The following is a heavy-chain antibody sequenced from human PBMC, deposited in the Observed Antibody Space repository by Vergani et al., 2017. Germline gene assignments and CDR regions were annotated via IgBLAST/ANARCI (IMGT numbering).Heavy chain of an antibody. CDR3: ARTESFILRYFHWAL. Sequence: QLHLQESGPGLVKPSETLSLTCTVSGGSITSSSHYWGWIRQPPGKGLERIGNIYHSGGAYYNPSLEGLVTISVDTSKNQFSLEVTSETAADAAIYFCARTESFILRYFHWALWGQGTLVTVSS. D-gene: IGHD3-9*01. J-gene: IGHJ4*02. CDR1: GGSITSSSHY. CDR2: IYHSGGA. V-gene: IGHV4-39*01.